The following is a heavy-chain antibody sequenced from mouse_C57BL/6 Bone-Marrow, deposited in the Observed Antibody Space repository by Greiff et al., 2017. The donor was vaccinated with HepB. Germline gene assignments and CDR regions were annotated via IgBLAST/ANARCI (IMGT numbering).Heavy chain of an antibody. J-gene: IGHJ2*01. CDR2: INPGSGGT. V-gene: IGHV1-54*01. CDR3: ARTAQATDYFDY. CDR1: GYAFTNYL. D-gene: IGHD3-2*02. Sequence: VQLQQSGAELVRPGTSVKVSCKASGYAFTNYLIEWVKQRPGQGLEWIGVINPGSGGTNYNEKFKGKATLTADKSSSTAYRQLSSLTSEDSAVYFCARTAQATDYFDYWGQGTTLTVSS.